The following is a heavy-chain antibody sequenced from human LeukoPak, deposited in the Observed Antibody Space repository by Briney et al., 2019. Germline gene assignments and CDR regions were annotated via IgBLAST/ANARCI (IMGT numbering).Heavy chain of an antibody. D-gene: IGHD2-8*01. V-gene: IGHV3-23*01. Sequence: GGSLRLSCAASGFTFSSYAMSWVRQAPGTGLEWVSAISGSGDSPYYADSVKGRFTISRNNSKNTLYLQMNSLRAEDTAVYYCARSKGVHAFDIWGQGTMVTVSS. CDR3: ARSKGVHAFDI. CDR1: GFTFSSYA. CDR2: ISGSGDSP. J-gene: IGHJ3*02.